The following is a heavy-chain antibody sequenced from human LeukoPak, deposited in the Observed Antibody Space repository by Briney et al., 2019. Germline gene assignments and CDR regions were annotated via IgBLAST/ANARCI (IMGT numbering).Heavy chain of an antibody. CDR2: ITPLFGTA. CDR1: GGAFSKYT. V-gene: IGHV1-69*13. J-gene: IGHJ6*02. D-gene: IGHD3-22*01. Sequence: ASVKVSCKASGGAFSKYTISWVRQRPGQGLEWMGGITPLFGTANYAQKFQGRVTITADESTSTAYMELSSLRSEDTAVYYCARAPYNYDSSGYYYYYYGMDVWGQGTTVTVSS. CDR3: ARAPYNYDSSGYYYYYYGMDV.